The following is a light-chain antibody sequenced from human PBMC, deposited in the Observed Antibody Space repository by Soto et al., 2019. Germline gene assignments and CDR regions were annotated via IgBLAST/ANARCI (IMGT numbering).Light chain of an antibody. CDR1: SSDVGGYNY. CDR3: SSYTSSSTVV. CDR2: EVS. Sequence: QSALTQPASVSGSPGQSITTSCTGTSSDVGGYNYVSWYQQHPGKAPKLMIYEVSNRPSGVSNRFSGSKSGNTASLTISGLQAEDEGDYSCSSYTSSSTVVFGGGTKLTVL. J-gene: IGLJ2*01. V-gene: IGLV2-14*01.